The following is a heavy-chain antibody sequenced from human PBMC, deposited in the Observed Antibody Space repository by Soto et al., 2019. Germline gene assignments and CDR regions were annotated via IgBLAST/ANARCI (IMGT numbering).Heavy chain of an antibody. V-gene: IGHV3-15*07. J-gene: IGHJ4*02. D-gene: IGHD1-7*01. CDR2: IKSKSDGGTT. CDR3: TSPKETRVF. CDR1: GFTVSIAW. Sequence: GGSLRLFCAASGFTVSIAWMTWVRQAPGKGLEWVGRIKSKSDGGTTEYAAPVKGRFTISRDDAKNTVYLQMSSLNTEDTAVYYCTSPKETRVFWGQGTLVTVSS.